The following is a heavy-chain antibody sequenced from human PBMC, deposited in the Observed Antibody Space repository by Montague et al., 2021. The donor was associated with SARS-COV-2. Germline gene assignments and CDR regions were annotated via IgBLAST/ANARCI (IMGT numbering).Heavy chain of an antibody. CDR2: VYFPGSV. D-gene: IGHD2-21*02. J-gene: IGHJ5*02. V-gene: IGHV4-59*01. CDR1: GDSISSYY. Sequence: SETLSLTCSVSGDSISSYYWTWIRQPPGKGLEWIGYVYFPGSVKYDPSLNSRVTMSIDTSKNQFSLELTSVTAADTAIYYCARDLSRAFCEGDSCYSENWFAPWGQGTLVTDSS. CDR3: ARDLSRAFCEGDSCYSENWFAP.